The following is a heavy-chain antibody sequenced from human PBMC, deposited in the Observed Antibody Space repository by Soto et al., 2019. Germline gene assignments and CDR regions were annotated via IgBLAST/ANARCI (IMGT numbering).Heavy chain of an antibody. CDR1: GYAFTTYG. D-gene: IGHD1-1*01. V-gene: IGHV1-18*01. Sequence: QVHLVQSGAEVKKPGASVKVSCKGSGYAFTTYGITWVRQAPGQGLEWMGWISAHNGNTNYAQKLQGRVTVTRDTATSTAYMELRSLRSDDTAVFYCARGRYGDYWGQGALVTVSS. J-gene: IGHJ4*02. CDR3: ARGRYGDY. CDR2: ISAHNGNT.